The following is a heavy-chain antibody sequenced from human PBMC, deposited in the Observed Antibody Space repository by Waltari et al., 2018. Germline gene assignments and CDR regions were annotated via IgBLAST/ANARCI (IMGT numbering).Heavy chain of an antibody. CDR2: IYYSGST. CDR1: GGSISSGDYY. CDR3: ASILAGYSNHVDYYFDY. Sequence: QVQLQESGPGLVKPSQTLSLTCTVSGGSISSGDYYWSWIRQPPGKGLEWIGYIYYSGSTYYNPSLKSRVTISVDTSKNQFSLKLSSVTAADTAVYYCASILAGYSNHVDYYFDYWGQGTLVTVSS. D-gene: IGHD4-4*01. J-gene: IGHJ4*02. V-gene: IGHV4-30-4*08.